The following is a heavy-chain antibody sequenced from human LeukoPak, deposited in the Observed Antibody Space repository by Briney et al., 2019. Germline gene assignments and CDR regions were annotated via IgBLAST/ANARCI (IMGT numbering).Heavy chain of an antibody. D-gene: IGHD3-10*01. CDR3: ARFCGWGQGSGSYYPKRTHKRSYYYMDV. J-gene: IGHJ6*03. CDR2: INHSGST. CDR1: GGSFSGYY. V-gene: IGHV4-34*01. Sequence: PSETLSLTCAVYGGSFSGYYWSWIRQPPGKGLEWIGEINHSGSTNYNPSLKSRVTISVDTSKNQFSLKLSYVTAADTAVYYCARFCGWGQGSGSYYPKRTHKRSYYYMDVWGKGTTVTVSS.